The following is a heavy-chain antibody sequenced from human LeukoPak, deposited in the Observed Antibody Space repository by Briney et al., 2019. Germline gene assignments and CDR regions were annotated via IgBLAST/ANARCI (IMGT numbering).Heavy chain of an antibody. Sequence: PGGSLRLSCAASGFTFSSYSMNWVRQAPGKGLEWVSSISSSSSYIYYADSVKGRFTISRDNAKNSLYLQMNSLRAEDTAVYYCARDGDIAAACTFDYWGQGTLVTVSS. J-gene: IGHJ4*02. CDR2: ISSSSSYI. V-gene: IGHV3-21*01. CDR3: ARDGDIAAACTFDY. D-gene: IGHD6-13*01. CDR1: GFTFSSYS.